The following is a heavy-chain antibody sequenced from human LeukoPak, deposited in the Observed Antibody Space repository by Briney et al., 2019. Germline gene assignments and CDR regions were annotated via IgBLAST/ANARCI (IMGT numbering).Heavy chain of an antibody. D-gene: IGHD3-10*01. J-gene: IGHJ6*02. CDR3: TTGPFDYYGSASYLANGMDV. V-gene: IGHV3-15*01. CDR1: GFTFSNAG. CDR2: FKSKTDGGTT. Sequence: GRSLRLSCAASGFTFSNAGMSWVRQAPGKGLEWVGRFKSKTDGGTTDYTAPVKGRFTISRDDSKNTLDLQMNSLKTEDTAVYYCTTGPFDYYGSASYLANGMDVWGQGTTVTVSS.